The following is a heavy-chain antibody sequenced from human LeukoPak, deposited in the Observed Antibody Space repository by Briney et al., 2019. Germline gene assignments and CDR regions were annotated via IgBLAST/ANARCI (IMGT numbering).Heavy chain of an antibody. CDR1: GGSISSSSYY. Sequence: SETLSLTCTLSGGSISSSSYYWGWIRQPPGKGLEWIGSIYYSGSTYYNPSLKSRVTISVDTSKNQFSLKLSSVTAADTAVYYCARVWFGEVQEVFDYWGQGTLVTVSS. J-gene: IGHJ4*02. D-gene: IGHD3-10*01. V-gene: IGHV4-39*01. CDR3: ARVWFGEVQEVFDY. CDR2: IYYSGST.